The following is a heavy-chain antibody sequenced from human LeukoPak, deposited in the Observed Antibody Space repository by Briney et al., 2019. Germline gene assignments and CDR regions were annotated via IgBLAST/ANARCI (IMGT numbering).Heavy chain of an antibody. CDR3: ARARQLHYYFDL. Sequence: QAGGSLRLSCAASGFTVSDNYMSWVRQAPGKGLEWVSVIYATGSTYYADSVKGTFTISRDNSKNTVYLQMNSLRAEDTAVYYCARARQLHYYFDLWGQGTLVTVSS. CDR1: GFTVSDNY. D-gene: IGHD1-26*01. CDR2: IYATGST. J-gene: IGHJ4*02. V-gene: IGHV3-66*01.